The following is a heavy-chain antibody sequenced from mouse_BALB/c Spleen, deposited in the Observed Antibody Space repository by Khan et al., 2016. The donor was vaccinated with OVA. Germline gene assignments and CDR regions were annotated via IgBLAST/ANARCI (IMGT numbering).Heavy chain of an antibody. Sequence: VQLQESGAELARPGASVKMSCKASGYTFTTYTMHWVKQRPGQGLEWIGYINPSNGYTNYTQQFKDKSTLTAEKSSSTAYMQLSSLTSDYSAVYYGAREGAYYRSDGWFSYWGQGTLVTVSA. CDR3: AREGAYYRSDGWFSY. D-gene: IGHD2-14*01. CDR2: INPSNGYT. V-gene: IGHV1-4*01. CDR1: GYTFTTYT. J-gene: IGHJ3*01.